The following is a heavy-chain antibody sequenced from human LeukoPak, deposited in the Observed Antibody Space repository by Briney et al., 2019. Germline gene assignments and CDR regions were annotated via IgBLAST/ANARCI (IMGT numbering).Heavy chain of an antibody. CDR3: AKGYNWNYLGAFDM. V-gene: IGHV3-48*03. J-gene: IGHJ3*02. CDR2: ISSSGSTK. Sequence: GGSLRLSCAASGFTFSSYEMNWVRQAPGKGLEWVSYISSSGSTKYYADSVKGRFTLSRDNSKNTLYLQMDSLRAEDTAVYYCAKGYNWNYLGAFDMWGQGTMVTVSS. CDR1: GFTFSSYE. D-gene: IGHD1-7*01.